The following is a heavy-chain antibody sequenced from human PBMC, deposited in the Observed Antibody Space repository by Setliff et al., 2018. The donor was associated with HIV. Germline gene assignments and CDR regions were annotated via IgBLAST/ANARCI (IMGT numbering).Heavy chain of an antibody. CDR1: GGSVGSGSYY. CDR3: AREAVDDYTWSTYRLGYYMDV. CDR2: IYYSGNT. V-gene: IGHV4-61*01. Sequence: SETLSLTCTVSGGSVGSGSYYWSWIRQPPGKGLEWIGYIYYSGNTNYNPSLKSRVTLSIDTSKNQFSLNLHSVTAADTAVYYCAREAVDDYTWSTYRLGYYMDVWGKGTPVTVSS. J-gene: IGHJ6*03. D-gene: IGHD4-4*01.